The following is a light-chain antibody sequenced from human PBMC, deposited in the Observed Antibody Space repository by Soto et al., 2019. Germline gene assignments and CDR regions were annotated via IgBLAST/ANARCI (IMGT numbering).Light chain of an antibody. CDR2: EVS. V-gene: IGLV2-14*01. CDR3: SSYTGSSTPYV. J-gene: IGLJ1*01. Sequence: QSALTQSASVSGSPGQSITISRTGTSSDIGAYNYVSWYQQHPGKAPKLMIYEVSNRPSGVSNRFSGSKSGNTASLTISGLQDEDEADYYCSSYTGSSTPYVFGTGTKLTVL. CDR1: SSDIGAYNY.